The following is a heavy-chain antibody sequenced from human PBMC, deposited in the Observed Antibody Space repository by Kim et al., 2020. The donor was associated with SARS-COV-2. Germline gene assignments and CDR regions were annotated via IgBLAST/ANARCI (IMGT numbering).Heavy chain of an antibody. Sequence: SETLSLTCAVYGGSFSDYSWSWIRQPPGKGLXWIGEXNHRGSTNYNPSLKSRVTXSVDXXKNQXXVKLXSVTAXDTAVYYCARGRGGXSVLXVVITXAEYYXDYWGRGTLVTVSS. CDR1: GGSFSDYS. J-gene: IGHJ4*02. CDR2: XNHRGST. V-gene: IGHV4-34*01. CDR3: ARGRGGXSVLXVVITXAEYYXDY. D-gene: IGHD3-22*01.